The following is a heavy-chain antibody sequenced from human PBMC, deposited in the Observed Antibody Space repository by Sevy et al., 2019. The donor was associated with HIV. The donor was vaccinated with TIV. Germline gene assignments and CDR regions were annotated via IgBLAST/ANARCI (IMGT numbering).Heavy chain of an antibody. V-gene: IGHV1-24*01. J-gene: IGHJ5*02. CDR2: FDPQYGET. Sequence: ASVKVSCKVSGYTLTKLSIHWVRQAPGKGLEWMGDFDPQYGETIYAQKFQGRLTMTEDTSPDTAFMELSSLTPEDTAVYYCTAVGLRYFSGSSSYQGDWFDPWGQGPLVTVSS. CDR3: TAVGLRYFSGSSSYQGDWFDP. D-gene: IGHD2-15*01. CDR1: GYTLTKLS.